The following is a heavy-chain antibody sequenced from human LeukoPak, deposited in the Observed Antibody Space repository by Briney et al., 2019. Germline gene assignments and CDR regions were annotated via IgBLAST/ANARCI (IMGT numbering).Heavy chain of an antibody. V-gene: IGHV4-59*12. J-gene: IGHJ4*02. Sequence: SETLSLTCTVSGGSIRSYYWSWIRQPPGKGLEYIGYIYYSGNTNSNPSLTSRVTISVDTSKNQFSLKLSSVTAADTAVYYCARGERVGAVSYWGQGTLVTVSS. D-gene: IGHD1-26*01. CDR3: ARGERVGAVSY. CDR1: GGSIRSYY. CDR2: IYYSGNT.